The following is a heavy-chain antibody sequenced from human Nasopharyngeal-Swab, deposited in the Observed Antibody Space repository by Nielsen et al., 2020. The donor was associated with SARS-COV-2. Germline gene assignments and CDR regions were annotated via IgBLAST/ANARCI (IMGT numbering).Heavy chain of an antibody. J-gene: IGHJ4*02. V-gene: IGHV3-30*03. Sequence: GESLKISCAASGFTFSSYGMHWVRQAPGKGLEWVAVISYDGSNKYYADSVKGRFTISRDNAKNTLYLQMNSLRAEDTAVYYCARESHSSSWPSIDYWGQGTLVTVSS. CDR3: ARESHSSSWPSIDY. CDR2: ISYDGSNK. CDR1: GFTFSSYG. D-gene: IGHD6-13*01.